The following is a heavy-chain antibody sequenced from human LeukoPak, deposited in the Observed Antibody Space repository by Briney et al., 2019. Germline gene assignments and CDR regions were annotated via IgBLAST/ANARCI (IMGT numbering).Heavy chain of an antibody. J-gene: IGHJ6*02. V-gene: IGHV3-48*01. Sequence: PGGSLRLSCVASGFTLSSYNMKWVRQAPGKRLEWVSYINGGGSPIYYADSVKGRFTISRDNFKSTLYLQMNSLGPEDTAVYYCARHEDFDWLYYYYGMDVWGQGTTVTVSS. CDR2: INGGGSPI. CDR1: GFTLSSYN. D-gene: IGHD3-9*01. CDR3: ARHEDFDWLYYYYGMDV.